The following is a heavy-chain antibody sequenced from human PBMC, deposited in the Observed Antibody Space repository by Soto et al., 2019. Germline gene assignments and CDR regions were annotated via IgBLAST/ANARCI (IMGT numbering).Heavy chain of an antibody. D-gene: IGHD3-10*01. CDR3: ARHVTMVRGVIITPHMDV. J-gene: IGHJ6*03. CDR1: GYSFTSYW. V-gene: IGHV5-51*01. Sequence: GESLKISCKGSGYSFTSYWIGWVRQMPGKGLEWMGIIYPGDSDTRYNPSFQGQVTISADKSISTAYLQWSSLKASDAAIYYFARHVTMVRGVIITPHMDVWGKGTTVTVSS. CDR2: IYPGDSDT.